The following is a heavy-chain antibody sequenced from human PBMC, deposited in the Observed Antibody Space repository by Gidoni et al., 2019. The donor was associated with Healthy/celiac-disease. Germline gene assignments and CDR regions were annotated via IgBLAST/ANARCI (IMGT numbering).Heavy chain of an antibody. D-gene: IGHD6-13*01. V-gene: IGHV4-59*08. CDR2: IYDSGST. CDR3: ARLDLAAAGRDWFDP. Sequence: QVQLQESGPGMVKPSETLYLTCTVSGRSIRSYYWSWIRQPPGKGLEWIGYIYDSGSTNYNPSLKSRVTISVDTSKNQFSLKLSSVTAADTAVYYCARLDLAAAGRDWFDPWGQGTLVTVSS. J-gene: IGHJ5*02. CDR1: GRSIRSYY.